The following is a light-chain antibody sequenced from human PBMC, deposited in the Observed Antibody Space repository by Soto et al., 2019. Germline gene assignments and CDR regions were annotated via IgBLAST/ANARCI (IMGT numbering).Light chain of an antibody. J-gene: IGKJ5*01. CDR2: DAS. CDR3: QQRSVWPIT. V-gene: IGKV3-11*01. CDR1: QNIGTS. Sequence: IVLTHSPATLSFSPGEIATLSFRAGQNIGTSLVWSQQKPFQSPRPLIYDASHRATGVPARFSGSGSGTDFTLTISGLEPEDFAVYYCQQRSVWPITFGQGTRLEIK.